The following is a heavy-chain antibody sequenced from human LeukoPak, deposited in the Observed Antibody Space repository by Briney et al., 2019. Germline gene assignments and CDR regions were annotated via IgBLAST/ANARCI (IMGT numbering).Heavy chain of an antibody. CDR2: ISYDGGNE. D-gene: IGHD2-15*01. CDR3: ARDRGYCSGVSCYIFDY. CDR1: GFSFSTYA. J-gene: IGHJ4*02. V-gene: IGHV3-30*04. Sequence: GGSLRLSCAASGFSFSTYAMHWVRQAPGKGLELVAVISYDGGNEYYVDSVKGRFTISRDNSKNTLYLQMNSLRAEDTAIYYCARDRGYCSGVSCYIFDYWGQGTLVTVSS.